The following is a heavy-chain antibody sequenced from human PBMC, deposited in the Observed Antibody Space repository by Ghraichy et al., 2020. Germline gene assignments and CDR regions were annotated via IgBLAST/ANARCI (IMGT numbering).Heavy chain of an antibody. CDR1: GYTFINYG. D-gene: IGHD6-6*01. CDR2: ISPYNGNT. Sequence: ALVKVSCKASGYTFINYGITWVRQAPGQGLEWMGWISPYNGNTEYTQKFQGRVTMTTDTSTTTAYMDLRSLRSDDTAVYYCARDGQELVPLFYGLDVWGQGTTVIVSS. CDR3: ARDGQELVPLFYGLDV. V-gene: IGHV1-18*01. J-gene: IGHJ6*02.